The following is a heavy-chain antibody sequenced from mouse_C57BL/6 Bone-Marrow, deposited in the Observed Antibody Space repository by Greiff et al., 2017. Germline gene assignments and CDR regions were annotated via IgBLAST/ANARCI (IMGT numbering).Heavy chain of an antibody. D-gene: IGHD3-2*02. CDR1: GFTFSSYG. J-gene: IGHJ2*01. V-gene: IGHV5-6*02. Sequence: DVKLVESGGDLVKPGGSLKLSCAASGFTFSSYGMSWVRQTPDKRLEWVATISSGGGYTYYPDSVKGRVTMSKDNAKNTLYLQMSSLKSEDTAMYYCARQLRLRDYFDYWGQGTTLTVSS. CDR3: ARQLRLRDYFDY. CDR2: ISSGGGYT.